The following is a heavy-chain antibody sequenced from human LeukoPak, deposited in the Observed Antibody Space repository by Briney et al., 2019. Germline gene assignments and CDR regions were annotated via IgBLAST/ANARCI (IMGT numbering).Heavy chain of an antibody. CDR3: ARIISSGYNYGMDV. D-gene: IGHD3-22*01. Sequence: ASVKVSCRASGYXLTSFGISWVRQAPGQGPEWMGWISRDNGNTNYAQNLKGRVTMTTETSTSTAYMELRSLRSDDTAVYYCARIISSGYNYGMDVWGQGTTVTVSS. V-gene: IGHV1-18*01. CDR1: GYXLTSFG. J-gene: IGHJ6*02. CDR2: ISRDNGNT.